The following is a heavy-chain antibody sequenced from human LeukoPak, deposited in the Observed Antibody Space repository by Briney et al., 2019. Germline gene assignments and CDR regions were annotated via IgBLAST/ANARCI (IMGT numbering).Heavy chain of an antibody. V-gene: IGHV4-34*01. CDR3: ARGQGATVPQVGKNWFDP. J-gene: IGHJ5*02. CDR1: GGSFSGYY. CDR2: INDSGST. D-gene: IGHD1-26*01. Sequence: SETLSLTCAVYGGSFSGYYWSWIRQPHGKGLEWIGEINDSGSTNFNPSLKNRVIISVDTSKNQFSLRLFSVTAADTAVYCCARGQGATVPQVGKNWFDPWGQGTLVTVSS.